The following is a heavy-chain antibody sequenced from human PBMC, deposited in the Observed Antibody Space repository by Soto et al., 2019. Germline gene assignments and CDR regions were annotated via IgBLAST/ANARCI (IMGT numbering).Heavy chain of an antibody. Sequence: GSLRLSCAASVFTFSSYAMSWVRQAPGKGLEWVSAISGSGCSTYYADSVKGRFAISRDNSKNTLYLQMNSLRAEDTAVYYCAKDLGDPTYYDFWSGFGAFDIWGQGTMVTVSS. CDR2: ISGSGCST. D-gene: IGHD3-3*01. V-gene: IGHV3-23*01. CDR3: AKDLGDPTYYDFWSGFGAFDI. J-gene: IGHJ3*02. CDR1: VFTFSSYA.